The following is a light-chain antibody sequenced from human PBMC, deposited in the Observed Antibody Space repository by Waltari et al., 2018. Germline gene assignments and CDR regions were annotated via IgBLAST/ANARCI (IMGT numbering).Light chain of an antibody. CDR1: SRDIGNSNF. Sequence: QSALTQPASVSGSRGPSITIPCTGTSRDIGNSNFVSWHQQYPGKAPKLMIYDVSKRPSGVSNRFSGSKSGNTASLTISGLQAEDEADYYCTSYTTSSTVGVFGGGTKVTVL. J-gene: IGLJ3*02. CDR3: TSYTTSSTVGV. CDR2: DVS. V-gene: IGLV2-14*01.